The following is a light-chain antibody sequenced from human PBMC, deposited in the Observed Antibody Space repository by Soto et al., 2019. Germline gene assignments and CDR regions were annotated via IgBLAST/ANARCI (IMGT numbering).Light chain of an antibody. Sequence: EIILTQSPVTLSVSPGERATLSCRASQSVGSNLAWYQQKPGQAPWLLIYGASTRATGVPPRFSGSGSGTEFTLTISSLQSEDFAVYYCQKFNKWPWTFGQGTKVEIK. J-gene: IGKJ1*01. CDR3: QKFNKWPWT. V-gene: IGKV3-15*01. CDR1: QSVGSN. CDR2: GAS.